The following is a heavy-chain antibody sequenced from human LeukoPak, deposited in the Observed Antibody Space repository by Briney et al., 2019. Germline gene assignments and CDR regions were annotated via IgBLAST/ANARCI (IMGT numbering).Heavy chain of an antibody. J-gene: IGHJ3*02. Sequence: AGGSLRLSCAASGFTFDDYGMSWVRQAPGKGLEWVSSISSSSSYIYYADSVKGRFTISRDNAKNSLYLQMNSLRAEDTAVYYCARAGPYDILTGYYDGAFDIWGQGTMVTVSS. CDR3: ARAGPYDILTGYYDGAFDI. V-gene: IGHV3-21*01. CDR2: ISSSSSYI. D-gene: IGHD3-9*01. CDR1: GFTFDDYG.